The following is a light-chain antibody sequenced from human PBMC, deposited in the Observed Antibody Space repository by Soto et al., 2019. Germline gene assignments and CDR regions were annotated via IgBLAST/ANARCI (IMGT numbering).Light chain of an antibody. CDR3: QQSYSTPLP. Sequence: DIQMTQSPSSLSASVGDRVTITCRASQSISSYLNWYQQKPGKAPKLLIYAASSLQSGVPSRFSGSGSGTDFTLTISSLQPEDFATYYCQQSYSTPLPFGKETKVEIK. CDR1: QSISSY. J-gene: IGKJ1*01. CDR2: AAS. V-gene: IGKV1-39*01.